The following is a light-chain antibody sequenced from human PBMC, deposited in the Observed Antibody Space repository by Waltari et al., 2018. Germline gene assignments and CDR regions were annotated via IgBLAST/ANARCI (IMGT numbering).Light chain of an antibody. CDR3: QQTNTFPFT. J-gene: IGKJ2*01. CDR2: DAS. Sequence: EVVLTQSPATLSLSPGERATLSCRASQSVSAYLAWYQQKPGQAPRLLIYDASNRATGIPARFSGSGSGTYFTLTINSLQPEDFATYYCQQTNTFPFTFGQGTKLEIK. CDR1: QSVSAY. V-gene: IGKV3-11*01.